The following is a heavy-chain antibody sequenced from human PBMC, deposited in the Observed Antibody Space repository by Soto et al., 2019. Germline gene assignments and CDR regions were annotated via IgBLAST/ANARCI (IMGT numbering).Heavy chain of an antibody. CDR2: IHSTRSP. J-gene: IGHJ5*02. V-gene: IGHV4-4*07. Sequence: QVQLQESGPGLVKPSETLSLTCTVSGDSVSKYYWNWIRQPAGKGLEWIGRIHSTRSPNYNPSLKSRVTMSVDTSKNQFSLKPNLTSVTAADTAVYYCARSPAYGDYANLDTWGQGTLVTVSS. D-gene: IGHD4-17*01. CDR3: ARSPAYGDYANLDT. CDR1: GDSVSKYY.